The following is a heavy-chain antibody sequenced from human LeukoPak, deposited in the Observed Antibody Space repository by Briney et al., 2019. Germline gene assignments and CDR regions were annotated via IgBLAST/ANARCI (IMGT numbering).Heavy chain of an antibody. J-gene: IGHJ2*01. CDR2: IYTSGST. CDR1: GGSISSYY. D-gene: IGHD4-17*01. Sequence: SETLSLTCTVSGGSISSYYWSWIRQPAGKGLEWIGRIYTSGSTNYNPSLKSRVTISVDTSKNQFSLKLSSVTAADTAVYYCARDHRTVPGRYFDLWGRGTLVTVSS. V-gene: IGHV4-4*07. CDR3: ARDHRTVPGRYFDL.